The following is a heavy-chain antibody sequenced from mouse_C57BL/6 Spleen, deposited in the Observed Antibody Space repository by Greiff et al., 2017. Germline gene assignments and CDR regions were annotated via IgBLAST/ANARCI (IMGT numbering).Heavy chain of an antibody. CDR3: TRSQLGTYFDY. Sequence: EVKVVESGTVLARPGASVKMSCKTSGYTFTSYWMHWVKQRPGQGLEWIGAIYPGNSDTSYNQKFKGKAKLTAVTSASTAYMELSSLTNEDSAVYYCTRSQLGTYFDYWGQGTTLTVSS. CDR1: GYTFTSYW. J-gene: IGHJ2*01. CDR2: IYPGNSDT. D-gene: IGHD4-1*02. V-gene: IGHV1-5*01.